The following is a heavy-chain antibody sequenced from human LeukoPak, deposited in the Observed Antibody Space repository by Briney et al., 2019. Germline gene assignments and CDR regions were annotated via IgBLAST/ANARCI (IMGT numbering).Heavy chain of an antibody. CDR1: GFTFSSYW. Sequence: GGSLRLSCAASGFTFSSYWMSWVRQAPGKGLEWVAFIRYDGSNKYYADSVKGRFTISRDNSKNTLYLQMNSLRAEDTAVYYCARQDIVVVVAATLFDYWGQGTLVTVSS. CDR2: IRYDGSNK. CDR3: ARQDIVVVVAATLFDY. J-gene: IGHJ4*02. D-gene: IGHD2-15*01. V-gene: IGHV3-30*02.